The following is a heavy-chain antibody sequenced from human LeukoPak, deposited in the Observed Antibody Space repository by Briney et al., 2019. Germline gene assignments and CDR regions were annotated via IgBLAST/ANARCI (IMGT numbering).Heavy chain of an antibody. J-gene: IGHJ6*02. V-gene: IGHV1-69*04. D-gene: IGHD2-15*01. Sequence: SVKVSCKASGGTFSSYAISWVRQAPGQGLEWMGRIIPILGIANHAQKFQGRVTITADKSTSTAYMELSSLRSEDTAVYYCARKYCSGGSCYDPVGDVWGQGTTVTVSS. CDR1: GGTFSSYA. CDR2: IIPILGIA. CDR3: ARKYCSGGSCYDPVGDV.